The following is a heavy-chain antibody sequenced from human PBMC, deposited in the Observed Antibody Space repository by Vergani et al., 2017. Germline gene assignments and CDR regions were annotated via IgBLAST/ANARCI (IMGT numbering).Heavy chain of an antibody. CDR1: GDSISSNNC. V-gene: IGHV4-4*03. CDR2: ICHTEDT. Sequence: QVQLQESGPGLVKPPGTLSLTCAVSGDSISSNNCWTWVRQPPGKGLEWIGEICHTEDTKYSPSLKSRVTVSVDESRNLFSLELSSVTAADTAVYYCVRGHTYDYGSGSYPSTYGMDVWGQGTTVTVSS. D-gene: IGHD3-10*01. J-gene: IGHJ6*02. CDR3: VRGHTYDYGSGSYPSTYGMDV.